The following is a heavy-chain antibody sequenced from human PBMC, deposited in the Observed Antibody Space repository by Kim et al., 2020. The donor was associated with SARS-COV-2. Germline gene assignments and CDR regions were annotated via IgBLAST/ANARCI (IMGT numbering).Heavy chain of an antibody. J-gene: IGHJ5*02. CDR2: INHSGST. Sequence: SETLSLTCAVYGGSFSGYYWSWIRQPPGKGLEWIGEINHSGSTNYNPSLKSRVTISVDTSKNQFSLKLSSVTAADTAVYYCARSRTTSSRRRWFDPWGQG. V-gene: IGHV4-34*01. CDR3: ARSRTTSSRRRWFDP. CDR1: GGSFSGYY. D-gene: IGHD4-17*01.